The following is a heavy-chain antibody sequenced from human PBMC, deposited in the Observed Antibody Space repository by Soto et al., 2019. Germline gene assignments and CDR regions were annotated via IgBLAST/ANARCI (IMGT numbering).Heavy chain of an antibody. J-gene: IGHJ4*02. Sequence: GGSLRLSCAPSGFTFDDYAMHWVRQAPGKGLEWVSGISWNSGMIDYADSVKGRFTISRDNSRNTLFLQMNSLRAEDTALYYCVGRGNQNWGDYWGQGTQVTVSS. CDR1: GFTFDDYA. CDR3: VGRGNQNWGDY. V-gene: IGHV3-9*01. D-gene: IGHD7-27*01. CDR2: ISWNSGMI.